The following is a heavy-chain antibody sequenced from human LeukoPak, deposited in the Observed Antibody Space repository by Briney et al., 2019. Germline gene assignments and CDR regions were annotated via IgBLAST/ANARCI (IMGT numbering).Heavy chain of an antibody. V-gene: IGHV1-69*13. J-gene: IGHJ4*02. D-gene: IGHD4-17*01. CDR2: IIPIFGTA. CDR3: ARDFDYGDSEAFDY. Sequence: GASVKVSCKASGGTFSSYAISWVRQAPGQGLEWMGGIIPIFGTANYAQKFQGRVTITADESTSTAYMELSSLRSEDTAVCYCARDFDYGDSEAFDYWGQGTLVTVSS. CDR1: GGTFSSYA.